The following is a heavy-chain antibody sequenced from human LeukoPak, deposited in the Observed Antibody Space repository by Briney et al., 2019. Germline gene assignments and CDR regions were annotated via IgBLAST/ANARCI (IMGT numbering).Heavy chain of an antibody. CDR1: GYTFTSYG. V-gene: IGHV1-18*01. Sequence: ASVNVSCKASGYTFTSYGISWVRQAPGQGLEWMGWISAYNGNTNYAQKLQGRVTMTTDTSTSTAYTELRSLRSDDTAVYYCARDRYYDFWSGYSGSPHFDYWGQGTLVTVSS. D-gene: IGHD3-3*01. J-gene: IGHJ4*02. CDR3: ARDRYYDFWSGYSGSPHFDY. CDR2: ISAYNGNT.